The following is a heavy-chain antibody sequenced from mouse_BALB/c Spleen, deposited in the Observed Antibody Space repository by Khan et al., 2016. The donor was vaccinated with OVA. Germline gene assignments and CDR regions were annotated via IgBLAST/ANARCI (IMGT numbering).Heavy chain of an antibody. Sequence: QVQLQQSGAELVKAGASVKMSCKASGYTFTSYWMHWVKQRPEQGLEWFAETNPTNGRTYYNEKFKSKATLTVDKSSSTAYMLLSGPTFEDSAVYDCARIKKIVATYFDYWGQGTTLTVSS. D-gene: IGHD1-1*01. CDR2: TNPTNGRT. CDR3: ARIKKIVATYFDY. V-gene: IGHV1S81*02. CDR1: GYTFTSYW. J-gene: IGHJ2*01.